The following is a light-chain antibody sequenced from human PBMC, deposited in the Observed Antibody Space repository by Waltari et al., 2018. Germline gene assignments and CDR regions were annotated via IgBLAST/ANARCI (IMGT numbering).Light chain of an antibody. CDR1: EILLRSDGKTY. Sequence: VVTLAPLSMSVTPGQPASMSCRSSEILLRSDGKTYLYWYLHKPGQPPRLLIYEASKRFSGVPDRFSGSGSGTDFTLRISRVEAEDVGVYYCMQTLRLPSFSFGGGTKVEIK. CDR2: EAS. CDR3: MQTLRLPSFS. J-gene: IGKJ4*01. V-gene: IGKV2D-29*01.